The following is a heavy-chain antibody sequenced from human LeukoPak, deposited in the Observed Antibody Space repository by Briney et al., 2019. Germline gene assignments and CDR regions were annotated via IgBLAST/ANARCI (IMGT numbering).Heavy chain of an antibody. V-gene: IGHV1-69*04. J-gene: IGHJ3*02. CDR2: IIPILGIA. D-gene: IGHD6-6*01. CDR1: GGTFSSYA. Sequence: ASVKVSCKASGGTFSSYAISWVRQAPGQGLEWMGRIIPILGIANYAQKFQGRVTITADKSTSTAYMELSSLRSEDTAVYYCARRKSSSSDAFDIWGQGTMVTVSS. CDR3: ARRKSSSSDAFDI.